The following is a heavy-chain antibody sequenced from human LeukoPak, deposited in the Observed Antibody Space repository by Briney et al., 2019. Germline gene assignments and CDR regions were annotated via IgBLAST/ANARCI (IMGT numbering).Heavy chain of an antibody. CDR1: GGSISSYY. CDR2: IYYSGST. D-gene: IGHD3-10*01. CDR3: VRVQRWFGEFSMDV. V-gene: IGHV4-39*07. Sequence: SETLSLTCTVSGGSISSYYWGWIRQPPGKGLEWIGSIYYSGSTYYNPSLKSRVTISVDTSKNQISLKLTSVTAADTAMYYCVRVQRWFGEFSMDVWGKGTTVTVSS. J-gene: IGHJ6*03.